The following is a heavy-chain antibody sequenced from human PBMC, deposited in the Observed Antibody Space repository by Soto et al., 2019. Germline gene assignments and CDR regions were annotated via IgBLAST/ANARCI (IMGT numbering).Heavy chain of an antibody. J-gene: IGHJ5*02. CDR2: IIPILGIA. V-gene: IGHV1-69*08. Sequence: QVQLVQSGAEVKKPGSSVKVSCKASGGTFSSYTISWVRQAPGLGRAWMGRIIPILGIANYAQKFQGRVTITADKSTSTAYMELSSLRSEDTAVYYCARDFPKWDTVERNWFDPWGQGALVTVSS. CDR3: ARDFPKWDTVERNWFDP. CDR1: GGTFSSYT. D-gene: IGHD5-18*01.